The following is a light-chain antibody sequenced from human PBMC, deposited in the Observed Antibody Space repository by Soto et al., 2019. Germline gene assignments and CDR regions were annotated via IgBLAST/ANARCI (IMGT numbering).Light chain of an antibody. J-gene: IGKJ5*01. Sequence: VVRTQSALSLPVTLGQPASISCSSSQSLVFSDGNTYLNWFQQRPGQSPRRXXYKISNRDSGVPDRFSVSGSGTDFTLEISRVENDDVGIYYCMQNTQPPPTFGQGTRLEIK. CDR1: QSLVFSDGNTY. V-gene: IGKV2-30*01. CDR3: MQNTQPPPT. CDR2: KIS.